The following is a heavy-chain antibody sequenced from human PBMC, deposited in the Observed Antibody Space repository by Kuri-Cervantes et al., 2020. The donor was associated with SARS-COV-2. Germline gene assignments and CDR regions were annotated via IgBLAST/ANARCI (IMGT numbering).Heavy chain of an antibody. CDR1: GFTFSNAW. D-gene: IGHD3-3*01. V-gene: IGHV3-15*01. CDR3: ATPRNFWSGPVDY. CDR2: IKSKTDGGTT. Sequence: GSLRLSCAASGFTFSNAWMSWGRQAPGKGLEWVGRIKSKTDGGTTDYAAPVKGRFTISRDNSKNTLYLQMNSLRAEDTAVYYCATPRNFWSGPVDYWGQGTLVTVSS. J-gene: IGHJ4*02.